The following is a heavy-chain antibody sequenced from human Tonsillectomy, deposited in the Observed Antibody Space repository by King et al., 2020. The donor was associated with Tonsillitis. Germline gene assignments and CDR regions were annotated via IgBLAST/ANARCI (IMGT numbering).Heavy chain of an antibody. V-gene: IGHV3-23*04. CDR3: AKARVVGTTWIFFDY. J-gene: IGHJ4*02. CDR2: FSGSGGST. D-gene: IGHD1-26*01. CDR1: GFTFSSYA. Sequence: VQLVESGGGLVQPGGSLRLSCAASGFTFSSYAMSWLRQSPGKGLEWVSAFSGSGGSTYYADSVKGRFTISRDNSKNTLYLQMNSLRAEDTAVYYCAKARVVGTTWIFFDYWGQGTLVTVSS.